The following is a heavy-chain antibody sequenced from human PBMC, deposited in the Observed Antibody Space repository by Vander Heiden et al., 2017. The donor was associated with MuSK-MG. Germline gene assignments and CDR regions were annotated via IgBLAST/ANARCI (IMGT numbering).Heavy chain of an antibody. J-gene: IGHJ6*03. CDR1: GFPFSPYD. CDR2: IWYDGSKK. D-gene: IGHD2-2*01. V-gene: IGHV3-33*06. CDR3: AKRSSSSLYYYYYYYRDV. Sequence: QVQLGESGGGVVQPGRSLRLSCAASGFPFSPYDMHWFRQARGQGLGWVSVIWYDGSKKYHAASVKGGFTISKDNSKTTLYLLMNSLRAEDTAVYYCAKRSSSSLYYYYYYYRDVWGKGTTGTVS.